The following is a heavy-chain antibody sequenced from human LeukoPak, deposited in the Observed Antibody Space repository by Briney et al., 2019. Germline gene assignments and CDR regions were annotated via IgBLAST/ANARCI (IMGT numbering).Heavy chain of an antibody. CDR3: ANEWSAIDF. Sequence: PSETLSLTCAVYGGSFSGYYWSWIRQSPGKRLEWIGYIKQSGGTNYNPSLKSRVTISVDTSKNRFSLQLRSVAAADTAVYYCANEWSAIDFWGQGTMVTVSS. CDR2: IKQSGGT. V-gene: IGHV4-34*01. J-gene: IGHJ3*01. D-gene: IGHD3-3*01. CDR1: GGSFSGYY.